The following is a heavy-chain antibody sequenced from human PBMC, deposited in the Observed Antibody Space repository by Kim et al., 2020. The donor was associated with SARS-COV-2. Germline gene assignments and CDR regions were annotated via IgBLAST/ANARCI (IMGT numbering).Heavy chain of an antibody. Sequence: SETLSLTCAVYGGSFSGYYWSWIRQPPGKGLEWIGEINHSGSTNYNPSLKSRVTISVDTSKNQFSLKLSSVTAADTAVYYCARAGYYSSWYGRKGPFDYWGQGTLVTVSS. J-gene: IGHJ4*02. CDR1: GGSFSGYY. D-gene: IGHD6-13*01. V-gene: IGHV4-34*01. CDR3: ARAGYYSSWYGRKGPFDY. CDR2: INHSGST.